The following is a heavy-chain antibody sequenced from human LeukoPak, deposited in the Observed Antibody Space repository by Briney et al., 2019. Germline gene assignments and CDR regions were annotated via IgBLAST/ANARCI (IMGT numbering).Heavy chain of an antibody. Sequence: PSETLSLTCSVSGYSISSGYYWGWIRQPPGKGLEWIGSIYHSGSTYYNPSLKSRVTISVDTSKNQFSLKLTSVTAADTAVYYCARQIPLSSGYPSSFDYWGQRTLVTLSS. CDR1: GYSISSGYY. D-gene: IGHD5-12*01. J-gene: IGHJ4*02. CDR2: IYHSGST. CDR3: ARQIPLSSGYPSSFDY. V-gene: IGHV4-38-2*02.